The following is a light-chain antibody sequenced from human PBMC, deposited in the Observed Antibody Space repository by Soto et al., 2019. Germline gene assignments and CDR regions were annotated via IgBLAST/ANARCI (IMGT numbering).Light chain of an antibody. Sequence: QAVLTQSSSASASLGSSVKLTCTLSSGHRSYIIAWHQQQPGTAPRYLMKLEDSGGYNRGSGVPDRFSGSSSGADRYLTISNLQSEDEADYYCETWDSNTRVFGGGTKLTVL. CDR2: LEDSGGY. V-gene: IGLV4-60*03. CDR3: ETWDSNTRV. CDR1: SGHRSYI. J-gene: IGLJ2*01.